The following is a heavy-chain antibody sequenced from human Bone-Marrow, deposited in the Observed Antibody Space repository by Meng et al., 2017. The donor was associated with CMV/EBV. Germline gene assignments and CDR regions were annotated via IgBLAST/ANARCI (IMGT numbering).Heavy chain of an antibody. Sequence: GESLKISCAASGFTFSSYEMNWVRQAPGKGLEWVSYISSSCSTIYYADSVKGRFTISRDNSKNTLYLQMNSLRAEDTAVYYCARDRSSVVVVAADYYFYYWSQGTLVTVSS. J-gene: IGHJ4*02. CDR3: ARDRSSVVVVAADYYFYY. D-gene: IGHD2-15*01. CDR1: GFTFSSYE. V-gene: IGHV3-48*03. CDR2: ISSSCSTI.